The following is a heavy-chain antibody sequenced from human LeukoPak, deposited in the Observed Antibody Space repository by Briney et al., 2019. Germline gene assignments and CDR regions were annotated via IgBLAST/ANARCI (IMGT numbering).Heavy chain of an antibody. CDR2: MNPNSGNT. CDR3: ARGFRDYGDYFWFDP. V-gene: IGHV1-8*01. J-gene: IGHJ5*02. Sequence: ASVKVSCKASGYTFTSYDINWVRQATGQGLEWMGWMNPNSGNTGYAQKFQGRVTMTRNTSISTDYMELSSLRSEDTAVYYCARGFRDYGDYFWFDPWGQGTLVTVSS. CDR1: GYTFTSYD. D-gene: IGHD4-17*01.